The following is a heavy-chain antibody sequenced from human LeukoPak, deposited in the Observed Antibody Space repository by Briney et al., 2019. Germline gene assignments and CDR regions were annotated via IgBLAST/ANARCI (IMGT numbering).Heavy chain of an antibody. D-gene: IGHD6-13*01. V-gene: IGHV3-9*01. J-gene: IGHJ4*02. CDR3: AKDIFTGIAAAGIFDY. Sequence: GGSLRLSCAASGFTFDDYAMHWVRQAPGKGLEWGSGISWNSGSIGYADSVKGRFTISRDNAKNSLYLQMNSLRAEDTALYYCAKDIFTGIAAAGIFDYWGQGTLVTVSS. CDR2: ISWNSGSI. CDR1: GFTFDDYA.